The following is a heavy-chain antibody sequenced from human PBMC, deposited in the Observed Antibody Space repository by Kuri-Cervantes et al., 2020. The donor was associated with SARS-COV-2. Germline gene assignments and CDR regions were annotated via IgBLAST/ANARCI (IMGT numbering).Heavy chain of an antibody. V-gene: IGHV5-51*01. CDR3: ARRAYGEQVDYYYMDV. Sequence: GGSLRLSCKGSGYSFTNYRIAWVRQMPGKGLEWMGIIYPGDSDTKYSPSFQGQVTISADKSISTAFLQWSSLKASDTAMYYCARRAYGEQVDYYYMDVRGKGTTVTVSS. CDR2: IYPGDSDT. D-gene: IGHD4-17*01. J-gene: IGHJ6*03. CDR1: GYSFTNYR.